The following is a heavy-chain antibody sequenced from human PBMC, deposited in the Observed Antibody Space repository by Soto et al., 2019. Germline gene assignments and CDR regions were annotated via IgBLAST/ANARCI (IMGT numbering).Heavy chain of an antibody. Sequence: PGGSLRLSCAASGFTFDDYAMHWVRQAPGKGLEWVSGISWNSGSIGYADSVKGRFTISRDNAKNSLYLQMNSLRAEDTALYYCAYDRRLHRRTRCPDYRGQGTLVT. J-gene: IGHJ4*02. CDR3: AYDRRLHRRTRCPDY. D-gene: IGHD2-2*01. V-gene: IGHV3-9*01. CDR2: ISWNSGSI. CDR1: GFTFDDYA.